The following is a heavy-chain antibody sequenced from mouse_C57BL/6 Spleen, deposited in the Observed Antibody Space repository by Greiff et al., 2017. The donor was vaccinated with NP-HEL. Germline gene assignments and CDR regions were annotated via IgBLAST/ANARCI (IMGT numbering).Heavy chain of an antibody. CDR2: IYPGDGDT. CDR1: GYAFSSSW. J-gene: IGHJ2*01. V-gene: IGHV1-82*01. D-gene: IGHD4-1*01. Sequence: QVQLQQSGPELVKPGASVKISCKASGYAFSSSWMNWVKQRPGKGLEWIGRIYPGDGDTNYNGKFKGKATLTADKSSSTAYMQLSSLTSEDSAVYFCARSRGPWDHFDDWGQGTTLTVSS. CDR3: ARSRGPWDHFDD.